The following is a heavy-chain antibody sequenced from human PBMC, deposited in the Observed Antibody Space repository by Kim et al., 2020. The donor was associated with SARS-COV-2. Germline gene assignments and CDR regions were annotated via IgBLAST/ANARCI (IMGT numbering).Heavy chain of an antibody. J-gene: IGHJ4*02. D-gene: IGHD2-15*01. CDR3: ATHANDVCAGGYCYSRY. V-gene: IGHV3-23*01. Sequence: GGSLRLSCAASGFTFSSYAMNWVRQAPGKGPEWVSDISGSGGSAVYAASVKGRFTISRDNSKNTVFLQMNSLRVEDTAVYYCATHANDVCAGGYCYSRYWGQGTLVTVSS. CDR2: ISGSGGSA. CDR1: GFTFSSYA.